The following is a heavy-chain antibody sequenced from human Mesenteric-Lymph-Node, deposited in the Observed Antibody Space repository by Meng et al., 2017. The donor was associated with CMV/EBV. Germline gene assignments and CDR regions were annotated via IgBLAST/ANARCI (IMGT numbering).Heavy chain of an antibody. CDR2: ISANNGNT. D-gene: IGHD6-13*01. Sequence: ASAKVSCKASGYTITSYGISWVRQDPGQGLEGMGWISANNGNTNYAQKLQGRVTMTTDTSTSTAYMELRSLRSDDTAVYYCARDGLAAASDVWGQGTTVTVSS. CDR3: ARDGLAAASDV. CDR1: GYTITSYG. J-gene: IGHJ6*02. V-gene: IGHV1-18*01.